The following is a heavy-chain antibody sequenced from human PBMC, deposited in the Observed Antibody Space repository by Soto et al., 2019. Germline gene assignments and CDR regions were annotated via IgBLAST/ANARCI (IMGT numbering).Heavy chain of an antibody. CDR3: ARTVGYCSSTSCYDPRDYYYGMDV. J-gene: IGHJ6*02. D-gene: IGHD2-2*01. Sequence: GASVKVSCKASGYTFTGYYMHWVRQAPGQGLEWMGWINPNSGGTNYAQKFQGWVTMTRDTSISTAYMELSRLRSDDTAVYYCARTVGYCSSTSCYDPRDYYYGMDVWGQGTTVTVSS. CDR1: GYTFTGYY. V-gene: IGHV1-2*04. CDR2: INPNSGGT.